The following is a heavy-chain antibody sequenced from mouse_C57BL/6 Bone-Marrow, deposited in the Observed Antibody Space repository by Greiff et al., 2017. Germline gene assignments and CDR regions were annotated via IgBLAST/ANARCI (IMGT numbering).Heavy chain of an antibody. Sequence: VKLQQSGAELVRPGASVTLSCKASGYTFTDYEMHWVKQTPVHGLEWIGAIDPETGGTAYNQKFKGKAILTADKSSSTAYMELRSLTSEDSAVYYCTRRRGVYYGSSYYAMDYWGQGTSVTVSS. J-gene: IGHJ4*01. D-gene: IGHD1-1*01. V-gene: IGHV1-15*01. CDR1: GYTFTDYE. CDR3: TRRRGVYYGSSYYAMDY. CDR2: IDPETGGT.